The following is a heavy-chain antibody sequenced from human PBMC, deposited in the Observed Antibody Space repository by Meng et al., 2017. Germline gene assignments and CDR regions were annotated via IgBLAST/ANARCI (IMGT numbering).Heavy chain of an antibody. V-gene: IGHV3-23*04. Sequence: VHLGESGGGLVQPGGSLRLSCAASGFTFSSTSMSWVRQAPGKGLEWVSTISGSGGTTYYADAVKGRLAISRDNSNNTLYLQMNSLRAEDTAIYYCAKLTSAWGQGTLVTVSS. J-gene: IGHJ5*02. D-gene: IGHD2/OR15-2a*01. CDR2: ISGSGGTT. CDR3: AKLTSA. CDR1: GFTFSSTS.